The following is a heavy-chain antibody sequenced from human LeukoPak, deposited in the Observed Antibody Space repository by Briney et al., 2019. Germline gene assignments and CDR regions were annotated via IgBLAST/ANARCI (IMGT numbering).Heavy chain of an antibody. CDR2: IYHSGST. D-gene: IGHD1-1*01. J-gene: IGHJ4*02. V-gene: IGHV4-38-2*02. Sequence: PSETLSLTCTVSGYSISSGYYWGWIRQPPGKGLEWIGSIYHSGSTYYNSSLKSRVTISVDTSKNQFSLKLSSVTAADTAVYYCARGKLSDNYVGDYWGQGTLVTVSS. CDR1: GYSISSGYY. CDR3: ARGKLSDNYVGDY.